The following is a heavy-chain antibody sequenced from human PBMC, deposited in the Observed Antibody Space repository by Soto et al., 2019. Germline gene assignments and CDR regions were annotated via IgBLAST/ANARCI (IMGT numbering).Heavy chain of an antibody. Sequence: PSETLSLTCTVSGGSITSGGYYWSWIRQHPGRGLEWIGYIYYSGSTHYTPSLRTRVTISVDTSKSQFSLKLTSVTAADAAVYFCARTSSSSDAFDIWGQGTVVTVSS. J-gene: IGHJ3*02. CDR3: ARTSSSSDAFDI. V-gene: IGHV4-31*03. CDR2: IYYSGST. D-gene: IGHD6-6*01. CDR1: GGSITSGGYY.